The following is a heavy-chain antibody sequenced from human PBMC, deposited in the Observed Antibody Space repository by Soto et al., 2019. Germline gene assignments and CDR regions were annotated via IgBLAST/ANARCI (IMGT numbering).Heavy chain of an antibody. CDR2: INPNSGGT. D-gene: IGHD3-3*01. V-gene: IGHV1-2*02. CDR3: ARDPESITIFGVVIPSWFDP. J-gene: IGHJ5*02. CDR1: GYTFTGYY. Sequence: QVQLVQSGAEVKKPGASVKVSCKASGYTFTGYYMHWVRQAPGQGLEWMGWINPNSGGTNYAQKFQGRVTMARDTSISTAYMELSRLRSDDTAVYYCARDPESITIFGVVIPSWFDPWGQGTLVTVSS.